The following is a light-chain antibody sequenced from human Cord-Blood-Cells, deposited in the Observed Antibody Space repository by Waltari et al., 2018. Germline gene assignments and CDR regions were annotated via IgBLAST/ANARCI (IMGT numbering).Light chain of an antibody. CDR1: QSVTSN. Sequence: EIVMTQSSATLSVSPGERATLSCRASQSVTSNLAWYQQKPGKAPRLLSYGASTRATAIPARFSGSGSGTEFTLTISSLQSEDFAVYYCQQYNNWPPYSFGQGTKLEIK. J-gene: IGKJ2*03. V-gene: IGKV3-15*01. CDR2: GAS. CDR3: QQYNNWPPYS.